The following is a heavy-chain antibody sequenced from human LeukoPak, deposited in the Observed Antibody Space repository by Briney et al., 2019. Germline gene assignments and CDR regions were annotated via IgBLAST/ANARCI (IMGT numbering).Heavy chain of an antibody. CDR2: INPNSGGT. Sequence: RASVKVSCKASGYTFTGYYMHWVRQAPGQGLEWMGWINPNSGGTNYAQKFQGRVTMTRDTSISTAYMELSRLRPDDTAVYYCARVLKRAGWWSKRHFDCWGQGTLVTVSS. CDR1: GYTFTGYY. V-gene: IGHV1-2*02. J-gene: IGHJ4*02. CDR3: ARVLKRAGWWSKRHFDC. D-gene: IGHD2-15*01.